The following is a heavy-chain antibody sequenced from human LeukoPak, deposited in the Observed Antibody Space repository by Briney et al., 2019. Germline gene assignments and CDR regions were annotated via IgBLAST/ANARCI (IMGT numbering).Heavy chain of an antibody. CDR1: GYTFTGYY. Sequence: ASVKVSCKASGYTFTGYYMHRVRRAPGQGLEWMGWINPNSGGTNYAQKFQGRVTMTRDTSISTAYMELSRLRSDDTAVYYCARGLLLRYSSSWYNYWGQGTLVTVSS. CDR3: ARGLLLRYSSSWYNY. D-gene: IGHD6-13*01. J-gene: IGHJ4*02. V-gene: IGHV1-2*02. CDR2: INPNSGGT.